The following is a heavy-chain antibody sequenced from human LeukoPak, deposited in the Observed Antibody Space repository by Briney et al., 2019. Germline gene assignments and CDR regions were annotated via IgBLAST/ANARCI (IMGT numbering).Heavy chain of an antibody. CDR1: GFTFSSHA. CDR3: ARDLGQHCTSSTCYALGYAFDI. Sequence: GGSLRLSCAASGFTFSSHAMSWVRQAPGKGLEWVSLLSGGGRTYYADSVKGRFTISRDDSNNVLYLQMNNLRAEDTAVYYCARDLGQHCTSSTCYALGYAFDIWGQGTMVTVSS. J-gene: IGHJ3*02. D-gene: IGHD2-2*01. CDR2: LSGGGRT. V-gene: IGHV3-66*01.